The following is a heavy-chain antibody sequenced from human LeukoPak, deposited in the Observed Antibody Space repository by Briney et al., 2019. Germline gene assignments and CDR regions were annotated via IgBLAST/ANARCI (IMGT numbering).Heavy chain of an antibody. J-gene: IGHJ3*02. CDR3: ARRSPLGWLGGAFDI. Sequence: SETLSLTCTVSGGSFSTNSNYWGWIRQPPGKGLEWIGYIYYSGSTNYNPSLKSRVTISVDTSKKQFSLKLSSVTAADTAVYYCARRSPLGWLGGAFDIWGLGTMVTVSS. CDR2: IYYSGST. V-gene: IGHV4-61*01. D-gene: IGHD6-19*01. CDR1: GGSFSTNSNY.